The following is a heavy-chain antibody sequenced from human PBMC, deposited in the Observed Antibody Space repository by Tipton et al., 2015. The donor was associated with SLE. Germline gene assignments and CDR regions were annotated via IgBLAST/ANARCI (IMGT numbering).Heavy chain of an antibody. J-gene: IGHJ4*02. CDR3: ATSPLTV. CDR1: GGFIGSSSYY. V-gene: IGHV4-39*07. CDR2: VSYLGST. Sequence: TLSLTCSVSGGFIGSSSYYWGWIRQPPGKRLEWIGSVSYLGSTSYNATLESRVTISIDTSKKHFSLKLSSVTAADTAVYYCATSPLTVWGQGTLVTVSS.